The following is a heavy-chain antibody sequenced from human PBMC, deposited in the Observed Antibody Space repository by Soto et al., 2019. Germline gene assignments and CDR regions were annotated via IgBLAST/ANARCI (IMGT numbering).Heavy chain of an antibody. CDR2: ISGFNGNT. V-gene: IGHV1-18*01. CDR3: ARSGVSSGHESPDFDS. D-gene: IGHD6-25*01. CDR1: GYTFNFYG. J-gene: IGHJ4*02. Sequence: ASVKVSCKAPGYTFNFYGITWVRQAPGQGLEWMGWISGFNGNTNYAADLQGRVTMTTDTSTSTAYMELRGLRSDDTAVYYCARSGVSSGHESPDFDSWGQGTLVTVSS.